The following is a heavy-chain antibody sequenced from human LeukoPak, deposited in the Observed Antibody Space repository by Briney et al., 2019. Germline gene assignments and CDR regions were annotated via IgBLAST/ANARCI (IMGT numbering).Heavy chain of an antibody. CDR3: AREGKSGYYDSSGYYYLTVFDY. CDR2: IYYSGST. CDR1: GGSISSGDYY. J-gene: IGHJ4*02. Sequence: SETLSLTCTVSGGSISSGDYYWSWIRQPPGKGLEWIGYIYYSGSTYYNPSLKSRFTISVDTSKNQFSLKLSSVTAADTAVYYCAREGKSGYYDSSGYYYLTVFDYWGQGTLVTVSS. D-gene: IGHD3-22*01. V-gene: IGHV4-30-4*08.